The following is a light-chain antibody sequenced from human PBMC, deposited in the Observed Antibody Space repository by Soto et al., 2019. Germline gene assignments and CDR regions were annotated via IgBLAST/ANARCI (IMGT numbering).Light chain of an antibody. V-gene: IGKV3-15*01. CDR2: GAS. CDR3: QQYNTWPIT. J-gene: IGKJ5*01. Sequence: EIVFTQSPGTLSLSPGERATLSCRASQSVTSNYLAWYQQKPGQAPRLLIYGASTRATGVPARFSGSGSETEFTLTISSLQSEDFAVYYCQQYNTWPITFGQGTRLEI. CDR1: QSVTSN.